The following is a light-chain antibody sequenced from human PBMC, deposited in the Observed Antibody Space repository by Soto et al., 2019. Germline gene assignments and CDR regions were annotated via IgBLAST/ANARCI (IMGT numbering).Light chain of an antibody. V-gene: IGKV3-20*01. Sequence: EIVLTQSPGTLSLSPGERATLSCRASQSVSSSYLAWYQQKPGQAPRLLIYGASSRATGIPDRFSGSGSGTAFTLTISSLQSEDFAVYYCQQYDERPPNLSFGGGTKVEIK. J-gene: IGKJ4*01. CDR2: GAS. CDR3: QQYDERPPNLS. CDR1: QSVSSSY.